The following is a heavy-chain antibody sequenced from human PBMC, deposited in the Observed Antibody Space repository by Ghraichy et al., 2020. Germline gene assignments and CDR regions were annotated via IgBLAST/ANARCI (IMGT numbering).Heavy chain of an antibody. CDR1: GYTFTSYG. CDR3: ARVRRGYCSSTSCYGYYYYYMDV. J-gene: IGHJ6*03. CDR2: ISAYNGNT. V-gene: IGHV1-18*04. Sequence: ASVKVSCKASGYTFTSYGISWVRQAPGQGLEWMGWISAYNGNTNYAQKLQGRVTMTTDTSTSTAYMELRSLRSDDTAVYYCARVRRGYCSSTSCYGYYYYYMDVWGKGTTVTVSS. D-gene: IGHD2-2*01.